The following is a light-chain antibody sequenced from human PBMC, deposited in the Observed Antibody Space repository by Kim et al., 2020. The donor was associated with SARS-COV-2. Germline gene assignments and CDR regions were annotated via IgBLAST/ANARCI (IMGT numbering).Light chain of an antibody. Sequence: SPSRGDRATITCRASQSIGSYLAWYQQKPGKAPKVLIYDASAWESGIPARFSGSGSGTDFTLTISNVQSEDFAVYYCQQYAYWRAFGQGTRLEIK. V-gene: IGKV3-15*01. CDR1: QSIGSY. CDR3: QQYAYWRA. CDR2: DAS. J-gene: IGKJ5*01.